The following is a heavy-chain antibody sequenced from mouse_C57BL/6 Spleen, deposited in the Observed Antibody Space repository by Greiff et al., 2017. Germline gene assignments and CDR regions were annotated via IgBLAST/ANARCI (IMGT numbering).Heavy chain of an antibody. D-gene: IGHD2-1*01. CDR3: AGVRDYGNYNYAMDD. J-gene: IGHJ4*01. CDR2: ILPGTGST. V-gene: IGHV1-9*01. CDR1: GYTFTGYW. Sequence: VQLQQSGAELMKPGASVKLSCKATGYTFTGYWIEWVKQTPGHGLEWIGEILPGTGSTNYNEKFKGKGTFTVDTSSYTAYMQLSSLATEDSAIYYCAGVRDYGNYNYAMDDWGQGTSVTVAA.